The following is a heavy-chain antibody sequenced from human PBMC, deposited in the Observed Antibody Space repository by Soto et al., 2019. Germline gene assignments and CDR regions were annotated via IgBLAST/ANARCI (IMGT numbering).Heavy chain of an antibody. CDR1: GGSISSGDYY. Sequence: SETLSLTCTVSGGSISSGDYYWSWIRQPPGKGLEWIGYIYYSGSTYYNPSLKSRVTISVDTSKNQFSLKLSSVTAADTAVYYCAREGPYSYYGLDVWGQGTTVTVSS. CDR3: AREGPYSYYGLDV. V-gene: IGHV4-30-4*01. J-gene: IGHJ6*02. CDR2: IYYSGST.